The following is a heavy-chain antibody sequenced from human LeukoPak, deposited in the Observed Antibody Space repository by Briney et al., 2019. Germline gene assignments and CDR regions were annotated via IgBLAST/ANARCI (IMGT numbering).Heavy chain of an antibody. V-gene: IGHV3-7*02. J-gene: IGHJ4*02. CDR1: GFTFSNYW. Sequence: GGSLRLSCAASGFTFSNYWMIWVRQAPGKGLEWVGNIKQDGSEKRYADSVRGRFSISRDNAQTSLYLQMNSLRAEDTAVYYCASLDYWGQGTPVTVSS. CDR3: ASLDY. CDR2: IKQDGSEK.